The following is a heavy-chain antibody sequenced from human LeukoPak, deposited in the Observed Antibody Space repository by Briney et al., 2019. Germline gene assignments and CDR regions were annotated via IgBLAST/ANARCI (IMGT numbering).Heavy chain of an antibody. J-gene: IGHJ3*02. V-gene: IGHV3-7*01. D-gene: IGHD1-20*01. Sequence: GTLRLSCAASGFSFSSHGMSWVRQAPGKGLEWVANINQDGSEKYYVDSVKGRFTISRDNPKKSLYLQMNSLRAEDTAVYYCARDDYNWNVDAFEIWGQGTMVTVSS. CDR1: GFSFSSHG. CDR2: INQDGSEK. CDR3: ARDDYNWNVDAFEI.